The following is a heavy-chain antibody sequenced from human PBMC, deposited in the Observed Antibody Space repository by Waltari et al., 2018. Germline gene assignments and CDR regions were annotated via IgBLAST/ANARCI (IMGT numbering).Heavy chain of an antibody. CDR3: AEDLYCTSTSCQDF. CDR1: GFTFSNYG. J-gene: IGHJ4*02. V-gene: IGHV3-30*18. Sequence: QVQLVESGGGVVQPGRSLRLSCAASGFTFSNYGMQWARQAPGKGLEWVALISYDGRDKYYADSVKGRFTISRDNSRNTLYLQMNSLRAEDTAVYYCAEDLYCTSTSCQDFWGQGTLVTVSS. D-gene: IGHD2-2*01. CDR2: ISYDGRDK.